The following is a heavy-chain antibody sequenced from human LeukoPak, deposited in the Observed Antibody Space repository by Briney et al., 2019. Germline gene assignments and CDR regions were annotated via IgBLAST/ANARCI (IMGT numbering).Heavy chain of an antibody. CDR1: GFTFSHYG. D-gene: IGHD3-22*01. V-gene: IGHV3-23*01. CDR2: ISGSGGST. J-gene: IGHJ4*02. Sequence: GGSLRLSCAASGFTFSHYGMTWVRQAPGKGLEWVSAISGSGGSTYYAGSVKGRFTISRDNSKNTLYLQMNSLRADDTAVYYCARRGYYDYSGFDYWGQGTLVTVSS. CDR3: ARRGYYDYSGFDY.